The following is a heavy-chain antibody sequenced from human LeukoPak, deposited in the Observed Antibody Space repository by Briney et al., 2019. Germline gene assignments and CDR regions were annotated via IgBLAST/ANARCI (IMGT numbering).Heavy chain of an antibody. J-gene: IGHJ4*02. CDR2: ISWNRGST. CDR1: GFTFDDYA. CDR3: AKDVAAAGTSY. D-gene: IGHD6-13*01. Sequence: PGRSLRLSCAASGFTFDDYAMHWVRQAPGKGLEWVSGISWNRGSTGYADSVKGRFTISRDNSKNTLYLQMNSLRAEDTAVYYCAKDVAAAGTSYWGQGTLVTVSS. V-gene: IGHV3-9*01.